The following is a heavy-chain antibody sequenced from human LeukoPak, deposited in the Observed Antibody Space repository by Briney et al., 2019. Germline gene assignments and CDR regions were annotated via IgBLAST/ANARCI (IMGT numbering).Heavy chain of an antibody. J-gene: IGHJ4*02. V-gene: IGHV1-8*02. D-gene: IGHD1-14*01. CDR1: GYAFINYD. CDR3: ARGPRESTTSDY. Sequence: EASVKVSCKTSGYAFINYDINWVRQATGQGLEWMGWMDPNNGNTGYAQKLQGRVTMTRDTSTNTAYMELSSLTSEDTAVYYCARGPRESTTSDYWGQGTLVTVSS. CDR2: MDPNNGNT.